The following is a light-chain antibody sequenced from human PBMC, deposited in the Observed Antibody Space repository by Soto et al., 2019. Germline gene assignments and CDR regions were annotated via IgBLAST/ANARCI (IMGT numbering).Light chain of an antibody. CDR3: SSYAGSNNLV. J-gene: IGLJ2*01. CDR1: SSDVGCYNY. Sequence: QSALTQPPSASGSPGQSVTISCTATSSDVGCYNYVSWYQQHPGKAPKLMIYEVSKRPSGVPDRVSGFKSGNTASLTVSGLKAEDEADYYCSSYAGSNNLVFGGGTKLTVL. V-gene: IGLV2-8*01. CDR2: EVS.